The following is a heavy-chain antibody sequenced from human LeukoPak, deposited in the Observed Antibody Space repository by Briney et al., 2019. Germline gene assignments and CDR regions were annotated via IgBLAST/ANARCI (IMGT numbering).Heavy chain of an antibody. J-gene: IGHJ4*02. CDR3: TTTYCSGGSCYRGRYYFDY. D-gene: IGHD2-15*01. Sequence: GGSLRLSCAASGFTFSNAWINWVRQAPGKGLGWVCRIKSKTDGGTTDYAAPVKGRFTISRDDSKNTLYLQMNSLKTEDTAVYYCTTTYCSGGSCYRGRYYFDYWGQGTLVTVSS. V-gene: IGHV3-15*07. CDR2: IKSKTDGGTT. CDR1: GFTFSNAW.